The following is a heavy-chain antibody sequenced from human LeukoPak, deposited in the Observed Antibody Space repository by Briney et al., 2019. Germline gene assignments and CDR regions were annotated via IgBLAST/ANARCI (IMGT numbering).Heavy chain of an antibody. CDR1: GGSISSGSYY. J-gene: IGHJ4*02. Sequence: SQTLPLTCTVSGGSISSGSYYWSWIRQPAGKGLEWIGRIYTSGSTNYNPSLKSRVTISVDTSKNQFSLKLSSVTAADTAVYYCARERYYDFWSGPIDYWGQGTLVTVSS. CDR2: IYTSGST. D-gene: IGHD3-3*01. CDR3: ARERYYDFWSGPIDY. V-gene: IGHV4-61*02.